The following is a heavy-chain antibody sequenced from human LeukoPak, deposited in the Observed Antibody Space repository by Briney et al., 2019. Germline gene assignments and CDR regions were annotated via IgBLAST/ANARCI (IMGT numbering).Heavy chain of an antibody. Sequence: ASVKASCKASGYTFTSYGISWVRQAPGQGLEWMGWISAYNGNTNYAQKLQGRVTMTTDTSTSTAYMELRSLRSDDTAVYYCARRNYDFLTGYSFHFDYWGQGTLVTVST. D-gene: IGHD3-9*01. V-gene: IGHV1-18*01. CDR3: ARRNYDFLTGYSFHFDY. CDR2: ISAYNGNT. J-gene: IGHJ4*02. CDR1: GYTFTSYG.